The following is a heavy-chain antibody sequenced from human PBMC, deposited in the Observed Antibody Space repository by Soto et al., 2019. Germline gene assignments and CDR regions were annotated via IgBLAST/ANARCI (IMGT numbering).Heavy chain of an antibody. CDR2: IEGDGTNT. CDR3: ARGLSGYYGFDY. CDR1: GFTFSSYW. V-gene: IGHV3-74*01. J-gene: IGHJ4*02. Sequence: GGSLRLSCAASGFTFSSYWMHWVRQVPGKGLVWVSRIEGDGTNTGYADSVKGRFTISRDNVKNTLYLQMNSLRAEDTAVYYCARGLSGYYGFDYWGQGTLVTVS. D-gene: IGHD5-12*01.